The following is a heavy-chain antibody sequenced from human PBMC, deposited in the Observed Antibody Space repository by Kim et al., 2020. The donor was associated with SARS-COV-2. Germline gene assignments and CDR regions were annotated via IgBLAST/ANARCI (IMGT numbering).Heavy chain of an antibody. CDR1: GVSINNDGYY. D-gene: IGHD3-22*01. CDR2: VYYSGTT. J-gene: IGHJ4*02. CDR3: ATFDSSPSWTYYFDY. Sequence: SETLSLTCIVSGVSINNDGYYWSWVRQHPGKGLEWIGYVYYSGTTYYNPSLESRLTISLDASKNQFSLKLRSVTAADTAVYFCATFDSSPSWTYYFDYWGPGTLVTVSS. V-gene: IGHV4-31*03.